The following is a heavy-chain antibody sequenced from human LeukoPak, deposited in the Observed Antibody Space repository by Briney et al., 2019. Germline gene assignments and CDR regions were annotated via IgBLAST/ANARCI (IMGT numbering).Heavy chain of an antibody. CDR3: ARDPGGYSNYGGYYYYGMDV. V-gene: IGHV3-7*01. CDR2: IKQDGSEK. CDR1: GFTFSSYW. Sequence: GGSLRLSCAASGFTFSSYWMSWVRQAPGKGLEWVANIKQDGSEKYYVDSVKGRFTISRDNAKNSLYLQMNSLRAEDTAVYYCARDPGGYSNYGGYYYYGMDVWGQGTTVTVSS. J-gene: IGHJ6*02. D-gene: IGHD4-11*01.